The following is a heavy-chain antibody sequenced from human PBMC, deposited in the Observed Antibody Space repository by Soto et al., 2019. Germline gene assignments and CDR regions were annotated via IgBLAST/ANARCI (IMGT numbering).Heavy chain of an antibody. CDR2: IYRGLAT. V-gene: IGHV3-53*01. CDR3: ARDRSDSSRADSFDI. D-gene: IGHD6-25*01. Sequence: ESGGGLIQPGGSLRLSCAVSGFAVSDNYMSWVRQAPGKGLEWVSVIYRGLATHYADSVKGRFTISRDDSKNTVYLQMNSLRAEDTAVYYCARDRSDSSRADSFDIWGQGTVVTVSS. CDR1: GFAVSDNY. J-gene: IGHJ3*02.